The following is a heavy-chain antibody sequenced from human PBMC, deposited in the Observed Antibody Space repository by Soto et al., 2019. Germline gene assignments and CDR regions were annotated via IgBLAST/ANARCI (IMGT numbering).Heavy chain of an antibody. CDR1: GFTFSSYG. D-gene: IGHD1-20*01. CDR2: IRYDGSNK. Sequence: GGSLRLSCAGSGFTFSSYGMHWVRQSPGKGLEWVAVIRYDGSNKYYADSVKGRFTISRDNSKNTLYLQMSSLRAEDTAVYHCAKDRYDFQHAPYYFDNWGQGTLVTVSS. CDR3: AKDRYDFQHAPYYFDN. J-gene: IGHJ4*02. V-gene: IGHV3-30*18.